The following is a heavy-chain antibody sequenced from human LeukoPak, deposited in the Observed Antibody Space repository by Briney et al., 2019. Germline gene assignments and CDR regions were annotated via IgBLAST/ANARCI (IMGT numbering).Heavy chain of an antibody. CDR2: IKQDGSEK. V-gene: IGHV3-7*02. CDR1: GFTFRRYW. Sequence: GGSLRLPCAASGFTFRRYWMSWARQASGKGLEWVANIKQDGSEKYYVDSVKGRFTISRDNAKNSLYLQMNSLSAEDTAVYYCVGLGENYWGQGTLVTVSS. CDR3: VGLGENY. J-gene: IGHJ4*02. D-gene: IGHD3-10*01.